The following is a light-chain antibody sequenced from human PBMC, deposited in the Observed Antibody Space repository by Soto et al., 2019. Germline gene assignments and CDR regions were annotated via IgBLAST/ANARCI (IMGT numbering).Light chain of an antibody. CDR1: SSDVGDYNY. CDR3: SSNAGSNNLV. J-gene: IGLJ2*01. CDR2: EVS. V-gene: IGLV2-8*01. Sequence: QSALTQSPSASGTPGQSVTIPCTGTSSDVGDYNYVSWYQQHPGKAPKLVIYEVSRRPSGVPDRFSGSKSGNTASLTVSGLQAEDEADYYCSSNAGSNNLVFGGGTKLTVL.